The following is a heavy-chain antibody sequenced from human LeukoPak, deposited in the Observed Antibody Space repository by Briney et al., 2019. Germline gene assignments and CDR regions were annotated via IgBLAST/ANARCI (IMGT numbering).Heavy chain of an antibody. D-gene: IGHD5/OR15-5a*01. CDR1: GFTFSSYA. V-gene: IGHV3-30*04. Sequence: PGGSLRLSCAASGFTFSSYAMHWVRQAPGKGLERVAVISYDGSNKYYADSVKGRFTISRDNSKNTLYLQMNSLRAEDTAVYYCAREVSSKEYYFDYWGQGTLVTVSS. J-gene: IGHJ4*02. CDR2: ISYDGSNK. CDR3: AREVSSKEYYFDY.